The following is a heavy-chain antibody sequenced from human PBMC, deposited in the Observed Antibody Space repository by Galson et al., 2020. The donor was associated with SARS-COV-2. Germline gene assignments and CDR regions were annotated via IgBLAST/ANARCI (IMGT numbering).Heavy chain of an antibody. CDR2: INPNSGGT. CDR1: GYTFTGYY. V-gene: IGHV1-2*02. CDR3: ARDPIYDPILGGYYYMDV. J-gene: IGHJ6*03. Sequence: ASVKVSCKASGYTFTGYYMHWVRQAPGQGLEWMGWINPNSGGTNYAQKFQGRVTMTRDTSISTAYMELSRLRSDDTAVYYCARDPIYDPILGGYYYMDVWGKGTTVTVSS. D-gene: IGHD3-16*01.